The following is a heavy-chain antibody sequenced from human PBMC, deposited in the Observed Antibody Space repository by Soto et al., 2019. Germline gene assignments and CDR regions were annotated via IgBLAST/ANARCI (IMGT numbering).Heavy chain of an antibody. D-gene: IGHD4-17*01. Sequence: EVQLVESGGGLVKPGGSLRLSCAASGFTFSNAWMSWVRQAPGKGLEWVGRIKSKTDGGTTDYAAPVKGRFTISRDDSKNTLYLQMTRLKTEDTAVYYCNTVSDYGYYGAYGGKGTLVTVSS. CDR3: NTVSDYGYYGAY. CDR1: GFTFSNAW. CDR2: IKSKTDGGTT. V-gene: IGHV3-15*01. J-gene: IGHJ4*02.